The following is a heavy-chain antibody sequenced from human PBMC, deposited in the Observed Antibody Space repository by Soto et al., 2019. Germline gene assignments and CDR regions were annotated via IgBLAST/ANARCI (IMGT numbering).Heavy chain of an antibody. J-gene: IGHJ4*02. CDR2: VITNGGST. CDR1: GFTFSSYA. Sequence: EVQLLESGGGLVQPGGSLRLSCAASGFTFSSYAMTWVRQAPGKGLEWVSTVITNGGSTYYTDSVKGRFTISRDNSKNTLYLQMISLRAEDTAVYYCAKGGYSSSWFDYWGQGTLVTVSS. CDR3: AKGGYSSSWFDY. D-gene: IGHD6-13*01. V-gene: IGHV3-23*01.